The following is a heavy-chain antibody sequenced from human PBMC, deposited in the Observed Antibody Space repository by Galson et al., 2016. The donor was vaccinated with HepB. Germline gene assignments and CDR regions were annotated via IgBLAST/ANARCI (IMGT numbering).Heavy chain of an antibody. D-gene: IGHD2-15*01. CDR3: ARREQIVVVVFATQLYTSWFDP. V-gene: IGHV4-39*01. J-gene: IGHJ5*02. Sequence: SETLSLTCTVSGGSVTINNYYWDCVRQAPGKGLEWIGTISYSGNTDYNPSLKSRVTISVDTSKNQFSLKLTSVTAADTALYYCARREQIVVVVFATQLYTSWFDPWGQGTLVTVSS. CDR2: ISYSGNT. CDR1: GGSVTINNYY.